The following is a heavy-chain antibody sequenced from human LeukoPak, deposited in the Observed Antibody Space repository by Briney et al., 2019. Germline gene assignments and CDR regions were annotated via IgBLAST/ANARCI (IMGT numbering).Heavy chain of an antibody. CDR2: IYHSGST. D-gene: IGHD3-10*01. J-gene: IGHJ4*02. Sequence: SETLSLTCTVSGGSISSGGYYWSWIRQPPGKGLEWIGYIYHSGSTYYNPSLKSRVTISVDTSKNQFSLKLSSVTAADTAVYYCARVKEYYYGSEHTYYFDYWGQGTLVTVSS. CDR1: GGSISSGGYY. V-gene: IGHV4-30-2*01. CDR3: ARVKEYYYGSEHTYYFDY.